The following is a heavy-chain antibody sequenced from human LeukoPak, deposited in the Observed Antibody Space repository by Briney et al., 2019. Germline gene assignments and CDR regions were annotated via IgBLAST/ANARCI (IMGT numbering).Heavy chain of an antibody. Sequence: SETLSLTCTVSGGSISSYYWSWIRQPAGKGLEWIGRIYTSGSTNYNPSLKSRVTMSVDTSKNQFSLKLSSVTAADTAVYYCAREHCSSTSCPKRSYYYYMDVWGKGTTVTISS. D-gene: IGHD2-2*01. CDR2: IYTSGST. CDR1: GGSISSYY. V-gene: IGHV4-4*07. J-gene: IGHJ6*03. CDR3: AREHCSSTSCPKRSYYYYMDV.